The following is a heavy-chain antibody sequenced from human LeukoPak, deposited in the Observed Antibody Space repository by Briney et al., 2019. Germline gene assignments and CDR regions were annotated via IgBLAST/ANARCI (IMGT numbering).Heavy chain of an antibody. J-gene: IGHJ6*02. CDR3: ARAPRYCSGGSCYSGYYYCYYGMDV. D-gene: IGHD2-15*01. CDR1: GFTVSSNY. V-gene: IGHV3-53*04. CDR2: IYSGGST. Sequence: PGGSLRLSCAASGFTVSSNYMSWVRQAPGKGLEWVSVIYSGGSTYYADSVKGRFTISRHNSKNTLYLQMNSLRAEDTAVYYCARAPRYCSGGSCYSGYYYCYYGMDVWGQGTTVTVSS.